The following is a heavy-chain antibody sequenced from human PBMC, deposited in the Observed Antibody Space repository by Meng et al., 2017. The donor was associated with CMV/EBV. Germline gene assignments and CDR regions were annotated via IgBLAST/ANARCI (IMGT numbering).Heavy chain of an antibody. J-gene: IGHJ6*02. CDR1: GFTFSSYA. V-gene: IGHV3-21*01. Sequence: GGSLRLSCAASGFTFSSYAMSWVRQAPGKGLEWVSSISSSSSYIYYADSVKGRFTISRDNAKNSLYLQMNSLRAEDTAVYYCARARYYDFWSGYYDPNYYYYGMDVWGQGTTVTVSS. CDR2: ISSSSSYI. D-gene: IGHD3-3*01. CDR3: ARARYYDFWSGYYDPNYYYYGMDV.